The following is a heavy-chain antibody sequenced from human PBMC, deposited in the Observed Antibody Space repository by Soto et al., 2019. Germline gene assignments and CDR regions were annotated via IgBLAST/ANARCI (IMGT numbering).Heavy chain of an antibody. CDR3: AREMAAPSGYYYGFDV. J-gene: IGHJ6*02. CDR2: VSYDGSNK. CDR1: GFTFSSYA. Sequence: QVQLVESGGGVVQPGRSLRLSCAASGFTFSSYAMHWVRQAPGQGLEWVAIVSYDGSNKFYADSVQGRFTMSRDNSENTLYLQMNSLRTEDTAVYYCAREMAAPSGYYYGFDVWDQGTTVTVSS. V-gene: IGHV3-30-3*01. D-gene: IGHD6-13*01.